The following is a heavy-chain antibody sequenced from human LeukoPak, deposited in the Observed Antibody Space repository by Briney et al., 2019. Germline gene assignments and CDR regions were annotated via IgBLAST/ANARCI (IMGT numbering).Heavy chain of an antibody. V-gene: IGHV3-30*04. D-gene: IGHD1-26*01. CDR1: GITFSTYT. CDR3: ARVQNGGSYWVYHYDDLDV. J-gene: IGHJ6*02. Sequence: PGRSLRLSCAASGITFSTYTMHWVRQAPGKGLEWVALTSYDENDKYYADSVKGRFIISRDNSKNTLYLEMNSLRVEDTAVYFCARVQNGGSYWVYHYDDLDVWGQGTTVTVSS. CDR2: TSYDENDK.